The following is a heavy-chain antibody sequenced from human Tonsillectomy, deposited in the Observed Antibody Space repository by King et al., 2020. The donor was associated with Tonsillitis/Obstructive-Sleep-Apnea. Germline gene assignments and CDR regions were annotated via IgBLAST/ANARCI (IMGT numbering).Heavy chain of an antibody. J-gene: IGHJ5*02. CDR3: ARDEWPQGFDP. Sequence: VQLQQWGAGVLKPSGTLSLTCAVYGGSFSGYYWSWIRQPPGKGLEWIGEINQSGSTNYNPSLKSRVTISVDTSKNQFSLKLSSVTAADTAVYYCARDEWPQGFDPWGQGILFTVSS. CDR2: INQSGST. CDR1: GGSFSGYY. V-gene: IGHV4-34*01. D-gene: IGHD3-3*01.